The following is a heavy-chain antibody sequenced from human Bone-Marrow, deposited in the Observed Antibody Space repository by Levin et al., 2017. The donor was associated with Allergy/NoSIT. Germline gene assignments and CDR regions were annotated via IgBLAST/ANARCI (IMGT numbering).Heavy chain of an antibody. CDR2: ISWNSGKT. CDR1: KFIFDDYG. J-gene: IGHJ3*01. Sequence: PGGSLRLSCATSKFIFDDYGMYWVRQAPGKGLEWVSGISWNSGKTHYADSVKGRFIVSRDNAKNSLYLQMNSLRTEDTALYYCVKSLNTMTIHDGFDFWGQGTMVTVSA. D-gene: IGHD1/OR15-1a*01. V-gene: IGHV3-9*01. CDR3: VKSLNTMTIHDGFDF.